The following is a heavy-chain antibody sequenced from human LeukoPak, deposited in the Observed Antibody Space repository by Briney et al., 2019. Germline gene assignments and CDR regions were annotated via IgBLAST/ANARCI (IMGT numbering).Heavy chain of an antibody. CDR3: ARDYAKTFYWYFDL. CDR2: ISSDGSNK. Sequence: GGSLRLSCVASGFTFSSYAMHWVRQAPGKGLEWVAVISSDGSNKYYADSVKGRFTISRDNSKNTLYLRMNSLRAEDTAVYYCARDYAKTFYWYFDLWGRGTLVTVSS. V-gene: IGHV3-30-3*01. J-gene: IGHJ2*01. D-gene: IGHD2/OR15-2a*01. CDR1: GFTFSSYA.